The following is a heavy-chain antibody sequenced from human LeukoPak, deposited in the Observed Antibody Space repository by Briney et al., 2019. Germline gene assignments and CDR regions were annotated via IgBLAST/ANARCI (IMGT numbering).Heavy chain of an antibody. D-gene: IGHD2-8*01. J-gene: IGHJ4*02. CDR1: GFIFNNYV. CDR2: ISGSGARS. CDR3: AGGDGLMYVSCFDH. V-gene: IGHV3-23*01. Sequence: GGSLRLSCAASGFIFNNYVTIWVRQAPGKGLEWVSRISGSGARSHYADSVKGRLTISRDNSKKTLYLQMRSLRAEDTAVYYCAGGDGLMYVSCFDHWGQGTLVTVSS.